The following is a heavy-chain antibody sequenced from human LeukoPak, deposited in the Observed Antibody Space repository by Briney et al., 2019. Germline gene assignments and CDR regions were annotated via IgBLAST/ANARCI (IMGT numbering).Heavy chain of an antibody. D-gene: IGHD3-3*01. CDR3: ARAHIYDFWSGYPYYMDV. CDR2: INPNSGGT. CDR1: GYTFTSYG. V-gene: IGHV1-8*03. J-gene: IGHJ6*03. Sequence: ASVKVSCKASGYTFTSYGISWVRQAPGQGLEWMGWINPNSGGTNYAQKFQGRVTITRNTSISTAYMELSSLRSEDTAVYYCARAHIYDFWSGYPYYMDVWGKGTTVTVSS.